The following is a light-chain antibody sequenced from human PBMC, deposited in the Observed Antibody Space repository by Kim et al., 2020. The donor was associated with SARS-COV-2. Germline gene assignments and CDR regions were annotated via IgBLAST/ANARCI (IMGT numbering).Light chain of an antibody. Sequence: LSPGERAPLSCRASQSVSSHLAWYQQKPGQAPRLLIYDASNRATGIPARFSGSGSGTDFTLTISSLEPEDFAVYYCQQRISWPLTFGPGTKVDIK. V-gene: IGKV3-11*01. CDR1: QSVSSH. CDR3: QQRISWPLT. J-gene: IGKJ3*01. CDR2: DAS.